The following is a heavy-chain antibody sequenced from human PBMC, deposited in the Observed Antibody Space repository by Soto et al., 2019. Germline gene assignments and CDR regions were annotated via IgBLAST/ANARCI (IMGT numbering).Heavy chain of an antibody. CDR1: GYNFIAQN. Sequence: QVHLVQSGAEVKKPGASVKVSCMASGYNFIAQNIHWVRQAPGLGLEWMGKMNPNSGGSDYAQEFQGRVTVPRATSISTVYMQVTSLTSDDPAVYYSARERNLTAPSDAFDLWGQGTMVIVSS. D-gene: IGHD3-9*01. V-gene: IGHV1-2*02. CDR3: ARERNLTAPSDAFDL. J-gene: IGHJ3*01. CDR2: MNPNSGGS.